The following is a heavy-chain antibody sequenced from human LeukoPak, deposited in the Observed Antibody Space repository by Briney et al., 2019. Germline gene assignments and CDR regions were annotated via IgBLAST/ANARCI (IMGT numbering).Heavy chain of an antibody. V-gene: IGHV3-48*01. J-gene: IGHJ4*02. CDR2: ISSSSSTI. D-gene: IGHD6-19*01. CDR1: GFTFSSYS. Sequence: GGSLRLSCAASGFTFSSYSMNWVRQAPGKGLEWVSYISSSSSTIYYADSVKGRFTISRDNAKNSLYLQMNSLRAEDTAVYYCARCGAVAGTGVDYWGQGTLVTVSS. CDR3: ARCGAVAGTGVDY.